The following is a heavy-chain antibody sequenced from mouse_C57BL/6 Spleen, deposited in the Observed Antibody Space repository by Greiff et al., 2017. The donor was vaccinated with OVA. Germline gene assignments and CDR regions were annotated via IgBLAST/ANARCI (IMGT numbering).Heavy chain of an antibody. D-gene: IGHD1-1*01. V-gene: IGHV1-42*01. CDR1: GYSFTGYY. Sequence: EVQLQQSGPELVKPGASVKISCKASGYSFTGYYMNWVKQSPEKSLEWIGEINPSTGGTTYNQKFKAKATLTVDKSSSTAYMQLKSLTSEDSAVYYCARRAGTVVATNFDYWGQGTTLTVSS. CDR2: INPSTGGT. CDR3: ARRAGTVVATNFDY. J-gene: IGHJ2*01.